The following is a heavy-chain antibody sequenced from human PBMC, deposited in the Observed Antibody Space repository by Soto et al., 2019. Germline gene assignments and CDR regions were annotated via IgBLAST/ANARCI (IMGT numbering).Heavy chain of an antibody. CDR2: IRSKANSYAT. CDR1: GFTFSGSA. J-gene: IGHJ1*01. V-gene: IGHV3-73*01. Sequence: GGSLRLSCAASGFTFSGSAMHWVRQASGKGLEWVGRIRSKANSYATAYAASVKGRFTISRDDSKNTAYLQMNSLKTEDTAVYYCTSQHGVVVVAATSEDFQHWGQGTLVTVSS. D-gene: IGHD2-15*01. CDR3: TSQHGVVVVAATSEDFQH.